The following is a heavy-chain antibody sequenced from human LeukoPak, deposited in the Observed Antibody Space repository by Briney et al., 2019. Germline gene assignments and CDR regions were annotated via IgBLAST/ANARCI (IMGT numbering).Heavy chain of an antibody. CDR3: TRGGDGFDP. CDR1: GFTLSSYD. D-gene: IGHD7-27*01. Sequence: GASLRLSCAASGFTLSSYDIHWVRQPTGKGLEWVSAIATAGDTFYSASVKGRFTISRENAKNSLYLQMNSLRVGDTAVYYCTRGGDGFDPWGQGTLVTVSS. CDR2: IATAGDT. J-gene: IGHJ5*02. V-gene: IGHV3-13*01.